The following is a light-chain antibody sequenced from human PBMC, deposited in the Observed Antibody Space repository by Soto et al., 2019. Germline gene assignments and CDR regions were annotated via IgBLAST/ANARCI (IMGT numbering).Light chain of an antibody. V-gene: IGKV3-15*01. CDR3: LQYNKWTPWT. J-gene: IGKJ1*01. CDR1: QSIGSN. CDR2: AAS. Sequence: EIVMTQSPATLSVSPGERATLSCRASQSIGSNLAWYQQKPGQAPRLLIYAASIRASDFPASFSGSGCGTEFTLTISGLQSDDFAVYFCLQYNKWTPWTCGHGTKVEIK.